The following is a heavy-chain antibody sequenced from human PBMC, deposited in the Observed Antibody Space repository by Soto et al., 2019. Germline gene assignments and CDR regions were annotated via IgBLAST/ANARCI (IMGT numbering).Heavy chain of an antibody. Sequence: PGGSLRLSCAASGFTFSSYEMNWVRQAPGKGLEWVSYISSSGRTTYYADSVKGRFTISGDNAKNSLSLQMNSLRADDTAVYYCARDRDELVGIFPYYYGMDVWGQGTTVTVSS. D-gene: IGHD2-21*01. CDR3: ARDRDELVGIFPYYYGMDV. J-gene: IGHJ6*02. CDR2: ISSSGRTT. V-gene: IGHV3-48*03. CDR1: GFTFSSYE.